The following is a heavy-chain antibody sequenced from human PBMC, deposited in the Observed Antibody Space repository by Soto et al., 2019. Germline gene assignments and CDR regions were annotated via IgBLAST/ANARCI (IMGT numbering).Heavy chain of an antibody. D-gene: IGHD2-2*01. CDR3: ARMDQLLWGPDY. CDR2: IWYDGSNK. V-gene: IGHV3-33*01. CDR1: GFTFSSYG. J-gene: IGHJ4*02. Sequence: QVQLVESGGGVVQPGRSLRLSCAASGFTFSSYGIHWVRQAPGKGLEWVAVIWYDGSNKYYADSVKGRFTISRDNSKNTLYLQMNGLRAEDTAVYYCARMDQLLWGPDYWGQGTLVTVSS.